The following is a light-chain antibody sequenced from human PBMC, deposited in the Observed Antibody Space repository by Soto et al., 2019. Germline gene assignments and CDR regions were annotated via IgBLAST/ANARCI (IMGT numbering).Light chain of an antibody. CDR2: EGS. Sequence: QSVLTQPASVSGSSGQSITISCTGTSSDVGSYNLVSWYQQHPGKAPKLMIYEGSKRPSGVSNRFSGSKSGNTASLTISGLQAEDEADYYCCSYAGSSTVVVFGGGTKVTVL. V-gene: IGLV2-23*03. CDR3: CSYAGSSTVVV. J-gene: IGLJ2*01. CDR1: SSDVGSYNL.